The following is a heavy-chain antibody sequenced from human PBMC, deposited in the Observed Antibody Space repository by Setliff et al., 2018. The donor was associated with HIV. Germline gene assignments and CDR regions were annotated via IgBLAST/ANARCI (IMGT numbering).Heavy chain of an antibody. J-gene: IGHJ4*02. CDR3: TTIKSYGAFDF. CDR1: GFTFSNAW. V-gene: IGHV3-15*01. D-gene: IGHD5-18*01. CDR2: IKSKTDGGTT. Sequence: GGSLRLSCAASGFTFSNAWMSWVRQAPGKGLEWVGRIKSKTDGGTTDYAAPVKGRFTISRDDSKNTLYLQMNSLKTEDTALYFCTTIKSYGAFDFWGQGALVTVSS.